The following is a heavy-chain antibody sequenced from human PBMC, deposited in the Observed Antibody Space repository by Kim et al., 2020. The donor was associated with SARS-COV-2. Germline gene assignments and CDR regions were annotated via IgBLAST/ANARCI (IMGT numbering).Heavy chain of an antibody. V-gene: IGHV3-NL1*01. D-gene: IGHD6-19*01. CDR2: IDSSGSET. CDR1: GFTFRNYR. CDR3: AKIAVTGTGGPFDY. Sequence: GGSLRLSCAASGFTFRNYRIHWVRQAPGKGLSFVCAIDSSGSETYYPDSVRGRFTISRDNYKNTLDLQMNDLRVEDTAMYHCAKIAVTGTGGPFDYWGQGTLVIVSS. J-gene: IGHJ4*02.